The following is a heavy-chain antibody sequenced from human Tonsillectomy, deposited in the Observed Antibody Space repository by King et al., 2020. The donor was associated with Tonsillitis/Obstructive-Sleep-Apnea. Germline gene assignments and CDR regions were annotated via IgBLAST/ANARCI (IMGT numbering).Heavy chain of an antibody. J-gene: IGHJ4*02. D-gene: IGHD6-13*01. V-gene: IGHV3-48*03. CDR3: ATVPPVGSSWYSVYVDY. Sequence: VQLVESGGGLVQPGGSLRLSCAASGFSLSSYEMNWVRQAPGKGLEWVSYISSSGSTIYYADCVKGRFTISRDNAKNSLSLQMNSLRAEDTAVYYFATVPPVGSSWYSVYVDYWGQGTLVTVSS. CDR2: ISSSGSTI. CDR1: GFSLSSYE.